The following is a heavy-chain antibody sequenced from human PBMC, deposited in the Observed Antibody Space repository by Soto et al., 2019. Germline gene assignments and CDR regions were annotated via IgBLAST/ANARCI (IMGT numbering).Heavy chain of an antibody. CDR3: ARGLRGFSEFSCRLTQTYQYNGMDV. V-gene: IGHV1-18*01. D-gene: IGHD2-2*01. CDR2: ISPYNSKS. Sequence: ASVKVSCKASGYIFTSYDISWVRQAPGQGLEWMGWISPYNSKSNYAQKVQGRVTMTTDTSTNTVYMELRSLRSDDTAVYYCARGLRGFSEFSCRLTQTYQYNGMDVWGLGTTVTVSS. CDR1: GYIFTSYD. J-gene: IGHJ6*02.